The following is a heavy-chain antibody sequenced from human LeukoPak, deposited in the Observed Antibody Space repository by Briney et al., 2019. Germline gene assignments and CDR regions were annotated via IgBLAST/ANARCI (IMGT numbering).Heavy chain of an antibody. CDR1: GYTFTSYG. J-gene: IGHJ1*01. Sequence: GASVKVSCKASGYTFTSYGISWVRQAPGQGLEWMGWISAYNGNTNYAQKLQGRVTMTTDTSTSTAYMELRSLRSDDTAVYYCARDPDYYDGMGGKYFQHWGQGTLVTVSS. D-gene: IGHD3-22*01. CDR2: ISAYNGNT. CDR3: ARDPDYYDGMGGKYFQH. V-gene: IGHV1-18*01.